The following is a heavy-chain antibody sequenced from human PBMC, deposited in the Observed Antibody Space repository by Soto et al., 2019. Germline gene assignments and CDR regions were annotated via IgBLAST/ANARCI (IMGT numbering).Heavy chain of an antibody. CDR3: ARYNAASGTYYFDY. J-gene: IGHJ4*02. CDR1: GASVSSTYW. Sequence: SETLSLTCAVSGASVSSTYWWSWVRQPPGKGPEWIGEINHRGSANYNPSLKSRVTISVDISKSQFSLRLTSVTAADTAVYYCARYNAASGTYYFDYWGQGALVTV. D-gene: IGHD6-13*01. V-gene: IGHV4-4*02. CDR2: INHRGSA.